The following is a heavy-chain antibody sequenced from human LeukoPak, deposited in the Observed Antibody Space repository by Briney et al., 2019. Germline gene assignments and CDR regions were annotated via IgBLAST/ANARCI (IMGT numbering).Heavy chain of an antibody. D-gene: IGHD3-9*01. V-gene: IGHV1-8*01. CDR3: ARGGQLRYFDWLLPNNWFDP. Sequence: ASVKVSCKASGYTFTSYDFNWVRQATGQGLEWMGWMNPNSGNTGYAQKFQGRVTMTRNTSISTAYMELSSLRSEDTAVYYCARGGQLRYFDWLLPNNWFDPWGQGTLVTVSS. CDR1: GYTFTSYD. J-gene: IGHJ5*02. CDR2: MNPNSGNT.